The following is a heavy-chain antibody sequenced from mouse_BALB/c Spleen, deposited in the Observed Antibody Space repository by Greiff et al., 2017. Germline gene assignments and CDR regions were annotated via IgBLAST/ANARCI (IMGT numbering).Heavy chain of an antibody. CDR2: ISSGSSTI. D-gene: IGHD4-1*01. CDR1: GFTFSSFG. J-gene: IGHJ3*01. Sequence: EVKVEESGGGLVQPGGSRKLSCAASGFTFSSFGMHWVRQAPEKGLEWVAYISSGSSTIYYADTVKGRFTISRDNPKNTLFLQMTSLRSEDTAMYYCARSNWGFAYWGQGTLVTVSA. CDR3: ARSNWGFAY. V-gene: IGHV5-17*02.